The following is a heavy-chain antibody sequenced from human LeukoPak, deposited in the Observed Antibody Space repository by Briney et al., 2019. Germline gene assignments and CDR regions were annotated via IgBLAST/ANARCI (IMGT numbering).Heavy chain of an antibody. Sequence: GASVKVSCKASGYTFTSYYMHWVRQAPGQGLEWMGIINPSGGSTSYAQKFQGRVTMTRDTSTSTVYTELSRLRSDDTAVYYCARDVPAATNWFDPWGQGTLVTVSS. CDR1: GYTFTSYY. V-gene: IGHV1-46*01. CDR3: ARDVPAATNWFDP. CDR2: INPSGGST. J-gene: IGHJ5*02. D-gene: IGHD2-2*01.